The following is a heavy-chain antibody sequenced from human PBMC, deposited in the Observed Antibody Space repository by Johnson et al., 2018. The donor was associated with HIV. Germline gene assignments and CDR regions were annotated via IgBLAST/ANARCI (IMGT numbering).Heavy chain of an antibody. D-gene: IGHD3-22*01. CDR1: GFTFSSYA. J-gene: IGHJ3*02. V-gene: IGHV3-30*04. Sequence: QVQLVESGGGLVQPGRSLRLSCAVSGFTFSSYAMVRQAPGKGLEWVAVISYDGSNKYYADSVKGRFTISRDNSKNTLYLQMNSLRAEDTAVYYCAKGVSIVVIKDLSGAFDIWGQGTTVTVSS. CDR3: AKGVSIVVIKDLSGAFDI. CDR2: ISYDGSNK.